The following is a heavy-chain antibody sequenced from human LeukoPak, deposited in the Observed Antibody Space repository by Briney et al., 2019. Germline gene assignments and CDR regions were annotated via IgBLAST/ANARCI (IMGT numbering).Heavy chain of an antibody. Sequence: GGSLRLSCAASGFTFDDYGMSRVRQAPGKGLEWVSGINWNGGSTGYADSVKGRFTISRDNARNSLYLQINSLRAEDTALYYCARATYSSSWYGSVYWGQGTLVTVSS. V-gene: IGHV3-20*04. CDR1: GFTFDDYG. CDR3: ARATYSSSWYGSVY. CDR2: INWNGGST. D-gene: IGHD6-13*01. J-gene: IGHJ4*02.